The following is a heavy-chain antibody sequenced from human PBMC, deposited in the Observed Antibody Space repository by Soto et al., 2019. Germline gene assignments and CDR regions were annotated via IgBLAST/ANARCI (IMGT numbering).Heavy chain of an antibody. V-gene: IGHV4-31*03. CDR2: IHPSGTT. CDR3: ASGLGYEA. J-gene: IGHJ5*02. Sequence: QVQLQESGPGLVKLSQTLSLTCTVSGVSVSSSSYSWSWIRLHPGNGLGWIGYIHPSGTTYYNPSPRSRISLPVDTPKNQYSLRLSSVTARDTAVYSCASGLGYEAWGQGTLVTVSS. CDR1: GVSVSSSSYS. D-gene: IGHD5-12*01.